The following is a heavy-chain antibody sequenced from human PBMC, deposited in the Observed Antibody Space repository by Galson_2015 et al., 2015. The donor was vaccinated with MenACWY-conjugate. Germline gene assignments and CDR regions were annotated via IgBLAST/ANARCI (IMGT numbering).Heavy chain of an antibody. CDR2: ISGSGGST. D-gene: IGHD1-26*01. CDR3: AKGGGGSNWFDP. CDR1: GFTFSSYA. Sequence: SLRLSCAASGFTFSSYAMSWVRQAPGKGLEWVSAISGSGGSTYYADSVKGRFTISRDNSKNTLYLQMNSLRAEDTAVYYCAKGGGGSNWFDPWGQGTLVTVSS. J-gene: IGHJ5*02. V-gene: IGHV3-23*01.